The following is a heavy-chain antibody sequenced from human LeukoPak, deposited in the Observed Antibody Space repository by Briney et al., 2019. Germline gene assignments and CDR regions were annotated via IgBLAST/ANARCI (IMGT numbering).Heavy chain of an antibody. CDR2: ISYDGSNK. CDR1: GFTFSSYV. D-gene: IGHD4-17*01. J-gene: IGHJ4*02. Sequence: GRSLRLSCAASGFTFSSYVMHWVRQAPGRGLEWVAVISYDGSNKYYADSVKGRFTISRDNSKNTLYLQMNSLRAEDTAVYYCARDDDYGDYPFDYWGQGTLVTVSS. CDR3: ARDDDYGDYPFDY. V-gene: IGHV3-30-3*01.